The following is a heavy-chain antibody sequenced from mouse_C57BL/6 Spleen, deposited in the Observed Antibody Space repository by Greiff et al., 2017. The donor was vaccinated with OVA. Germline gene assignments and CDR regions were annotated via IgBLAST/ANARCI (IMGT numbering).Heavy chain of an antibody. CDR1: GFNIKDDY. CDR3: TPSSVYDAGYYYARDY. V-gene: IGHV14-4*01. D-gene: IGHD2-12*01. CDR2: IDPENGDT. Sequence: EVQLQQSGAELVRPGASVKLSCTASGFNIKDDYMHWVKQRPEQGLEWIGWIDPENGDTEYASKFQGKATIPADTSSNTAYLQLSSLTSEDTAVYYCTPSSVYDAGYYYARDYGGKGPSVTVSS. J-gene: IGHJ4*01.